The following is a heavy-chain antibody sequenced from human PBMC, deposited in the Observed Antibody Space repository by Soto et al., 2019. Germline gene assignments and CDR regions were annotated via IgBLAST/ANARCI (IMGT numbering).Heavy chain of an antibody. V-gene: IGHV1-69*13. CDR1: GGTFSSYA. D-gene: IGHD3-10*01. J-gene: IGHJ6*02. Sequence: GASVKVSCKASGGTFSSYAISWVRQAPGQGLEWMGGIIPIFGTANYAQKFQGRVTITADESTSTAYMELSSLRSEDTAVYYCASKIITMVRGVISYYYGMDVWGQGTTVTVSS. CDR3: ASKIITMVRGVISYYYGMDV. CDR2: IIPIFGTA.